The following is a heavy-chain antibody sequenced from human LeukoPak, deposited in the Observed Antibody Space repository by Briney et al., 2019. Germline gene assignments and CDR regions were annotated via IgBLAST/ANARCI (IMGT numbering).Heavy chain of an antibody. CDR2: ISYDGSNK. CDR3: AISWTLDY. Sequence: GGSLRLSCAASGFTFSSYGMHWVRQAPGKGLEWVAVISYDGSNKYYADSVKGRFTISRDNSKNTLYLQMNSLRAEDTAVYYCAISWTLDYWGQGTLVTASS. CDR1: GFTFSSYG. D-gene: IGHD6-13*01. V-gene: IGHV3-30*03. J-gene: IGHJ4*02.